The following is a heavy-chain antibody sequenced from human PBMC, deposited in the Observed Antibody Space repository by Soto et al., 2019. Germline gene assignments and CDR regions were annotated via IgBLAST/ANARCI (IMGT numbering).Heavy chain of an antibody. D-gene: IGHD5-18*01. CDR2: MNPNSGNT. J-gene: IGHJ5*02. CDR1: GYTFTSYD. CDR3: ARHPSSAAMVDNWFDP. Sequence: VKVSCKASGYTFTSYDINWVRQATGQGLEWMGWMNPNSGNTGYAQKFQGRVTMTRNTSISTAYMELSSLRSEDTAVYYCARHPSSAAMVDNWFDPWGQGTLVTVSS. V-gene: IGHV1-8*01.